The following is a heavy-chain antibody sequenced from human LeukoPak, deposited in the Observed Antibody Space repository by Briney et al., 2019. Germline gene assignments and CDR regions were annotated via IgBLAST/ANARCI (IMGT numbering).Heavy chain of an antibody. CDR2: ISSSSSTI. V-gene: IGHV3-48*01. D-gene: IGHD2-8*01. CDR3: VRDAPYNIVLMVYAMRRDAFDI. Sequence: GGSLRLSCAASGFTFSSYSMNWVRQAPGKGLEWVSYISSSSSTIYYADSVKGRFTISRDNAKNSLYLQMNSLRAEDTAVYYCVRDAPYNIVLMVYAMRRDAFDIWGQGTMVTVSS. J-gene: IGHJ3*02. CDR1: GFTFSSYS.